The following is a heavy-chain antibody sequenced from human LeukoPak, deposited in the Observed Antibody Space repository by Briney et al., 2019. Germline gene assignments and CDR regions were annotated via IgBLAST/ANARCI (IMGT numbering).Heavy chain of an antibody. CDR3: ARGVAGYFFHWFDP. CDR2: INPNSGGT. J-gene: IGHJ5*02. CDR1: GYTFTGYY. Sequence: ASVKVSCKASGYTFTGYYMHWVRQAPGEGLEWMGWINPNSGGTNYAQKFQGRVTMTRNTSISTAYMELSSLRSEDTAVYYCARGVAGYFFHWFDPWGQGTLVTVSS. D-gene: IGHD2-15*01. V-gene: IGHV1-2*02.